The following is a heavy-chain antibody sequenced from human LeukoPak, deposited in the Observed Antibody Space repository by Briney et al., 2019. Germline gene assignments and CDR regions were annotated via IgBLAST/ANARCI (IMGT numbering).Heavy chain of an antibody. Sequence: GGSLRLSCGASGFSFSRYWMSWVRQAPGKGLEWVANIKEDGTEKNYVDAVKGRFTISRDGAKNSLYLQMNSLRADDTAVYYCARGPRFHLDYGGQGTLVTVSS. D-gene: IGHD2-21*01. CDR1: GFSFSRYW. J-gene: IGHJ4*02. CDR2: IKEDGTEK. CDR3: ARGPRFHLDY. V-gene: IGHV3-7*01.